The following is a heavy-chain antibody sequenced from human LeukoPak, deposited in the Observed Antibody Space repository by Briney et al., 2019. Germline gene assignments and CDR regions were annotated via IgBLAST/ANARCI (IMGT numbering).Heavy chain of an antibody. CDR1: GFTFSSYA. V-gene: IGHV3-30*04. CDR2: ISYDGSNK. D-gene: IGHD3-22*01. CDR3: ARDLDSDYYDSSGFNY. J-gene: IGHJ4*02. Sequence: GGSLRLACAASGFTFSSYAMHWVRQAPGKGLEWVAVISYDGSNKYYADSVKGRFTISRDNSKNTLYLQMNSLRAEDTSVYYCARDLDSDYYDSSGFNYWGQGTLVTVSS.